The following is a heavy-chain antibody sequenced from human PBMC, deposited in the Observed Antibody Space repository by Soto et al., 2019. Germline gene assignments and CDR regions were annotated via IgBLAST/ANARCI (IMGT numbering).Heavy chain of an antibody. CDR1: GGTFSSYA. CDR3: ARGQTGGGWGYYFDY. Sequence: QVQLVQSGAEVKKPGSSVKVSCKASGGTFSSYAIDWVRQAPGQGLEWMGGIIPIFGTADYAQKVQGRVTITADESTSTAYMALSSVRSEDTAVYYCARGQTGGGWGYYFDYWGQGTLVTVSS. D-gene: IGHD3-16*01. J-gene: IGHJ4*02. CDR2: IIPIFGTA. V-gene: IGHV1-69*12.